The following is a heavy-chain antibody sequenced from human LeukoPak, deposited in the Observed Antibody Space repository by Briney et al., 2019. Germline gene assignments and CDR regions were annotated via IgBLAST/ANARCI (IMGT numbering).Heavy chain of an antibody. J-gene: IGHJ5*02. Sequence: SETLSLTCTVSGGSISSYYWSWIRQPPGKGLEWIGYIYYSGSTSYNPSLKSRVTISVDTSKNQFSLKLSSVTAADTAVYYCARDRGGRGYDLRWFDPWGQGTLVTVSS. CDR3: ARDRGGRGYDLRWFDP. CDR2: IYYSGST. CDR1: GGSISSYY. V-gene: IGHV4-59*01. D-gene: IGHD5-12*01.